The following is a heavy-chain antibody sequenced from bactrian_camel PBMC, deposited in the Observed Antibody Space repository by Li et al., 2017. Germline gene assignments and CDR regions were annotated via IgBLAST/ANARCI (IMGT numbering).Heavy chain of an antibody. V-gene: IGHV3S26*01. D-gene: IGHD5*01. CDR1: GYTKRSVC. CDR2: FYRGGGRT. CDR3: AATSGTCRCLGY. J-gene: IGHJ4*01. Sequence: QVQLVESGGGSVQAGGSLRLSCVVSGYTKRSVCVAWARQAAGEEREGVANFYRGGGRTTYADSMKGRFTISRDSAKNTVYLQMNSLKPEDTAVYNCAATSGTCRCLGYWGQGTQVTVS.